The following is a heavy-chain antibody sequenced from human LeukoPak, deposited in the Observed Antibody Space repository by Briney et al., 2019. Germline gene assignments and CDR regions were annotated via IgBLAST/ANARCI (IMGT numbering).Heavy chain of an antibody. CDR3: AKSGRRWELLRNYFDY. D-gene: IGHD1-26*01. Sequence: GGSLRLSCAASGFIFRNYAMSWVRKDPGKGLEWASAISGSGGSTYYADSVKGRFTISRDNSKNTLYLQMNSLRAEHTAVYYCAKSGRRWELLRNYFDYWGQGTLVTV. CDR1: GFIFRNYA. J-gene: IGHJ4*02. CDR2: ISGSGGST. V-gene: IGHV3-23*01.